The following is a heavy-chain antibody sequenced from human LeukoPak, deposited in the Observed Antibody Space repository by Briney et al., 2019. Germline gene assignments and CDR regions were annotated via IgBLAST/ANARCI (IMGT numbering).Heavy chain of an antibody. J-gene: IGHJ4*02. V-gene: IGHV3-23*01. CDR1: GFTFSSYA. D-gene: IGHD4-11*01. CDR3: AKDLYSNSGPADY. Sequence: GGSLRLSCAASGFTFSSYAMSWVRQAPGKGLEWVSTINGGGVNTHYADSVGGRFTISRDNSKNTLFLQMNSLRDEDTAVYYCAKDLYSNSGPADYGGQGTLVTVPS. CDR2: INGGGVNT.